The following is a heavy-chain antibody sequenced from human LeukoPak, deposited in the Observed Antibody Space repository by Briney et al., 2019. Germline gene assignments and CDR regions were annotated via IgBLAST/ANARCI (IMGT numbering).Heavy chain of an antibody. Sequence: SETLSLTCTVSGGSISSSSYYWGWIRQPPGKGLEWIESIYYSGSTYYNPSLKSRVTISVDTSKNQFSLKLSSVTAADTAVYYCARGTYCSSTSCYTYYYYYYMDVWGKGTTVAVSS. CDR3: ARGTYCSSTSCYTYYYYYYMDV. V-gene: IGHV4-39*01. CDR1: GGSISSSSYY. CDR2: IYYSGST. J-gene: IGHJ6*03. D-gene: IGHD2-2*02.